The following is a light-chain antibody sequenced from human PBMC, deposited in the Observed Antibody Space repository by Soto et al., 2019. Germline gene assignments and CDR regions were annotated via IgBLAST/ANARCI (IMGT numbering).Light chain of an antibody. Sequence: QSVLTQPPSVSVAPGQKVTISCSGSNSNIGNNYVSWYQQFPGTAPKLLIYDNNKRPSGIPDRFSGSKSGTSATLGITGLQTGDEADYYCGTWDTSLSAGVFGGGTKLTVL. CDR1: NSNIGNNY. CDR3: GTWDTSLSAGV. V-gene: IGLV1-51*01. CDR2: DNN. J-gene: IGLJ3*02.